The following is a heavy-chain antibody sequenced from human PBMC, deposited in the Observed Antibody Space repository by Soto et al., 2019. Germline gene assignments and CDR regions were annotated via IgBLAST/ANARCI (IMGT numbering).Heavy chain of an antibody. J-gene: IGHJ2*01. CDR3: ARDLGTVTTRDWYFDL. Sequence: SVKVSCKASGYTFTSYDINWVRQATGQGLEWMGRIIPILGIANYAQKFQGRVTITADKSTSTAYMELSSLRSEDTAVYYCARDLGTVTTRDWYFDLWGRGTLVTVSS. CDR2: IIPILGIA. CDR1: GYTFTSYD. D-gene: IGHD4-17*01. V-gene: IGHV1-69*04.